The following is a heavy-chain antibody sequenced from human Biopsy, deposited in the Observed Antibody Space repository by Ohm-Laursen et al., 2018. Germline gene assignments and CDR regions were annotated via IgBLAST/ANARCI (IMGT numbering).Heavy chain of an antibody. CDR1: GYNFGNYY. D-gene: IGHD2-21*01. J-gene: IGHJ6*02. CDR3: ARESPLRLGVCGAIRCFKEVFGMDV. Sequence: ASVKVSCKSSGYNFGNYYINWVRQVPGQGLEWLGVINPVVEATMYAQKFQDRITMTRDTSTNTVYMDLTSLTSEDTAVYYCARESPLRLGVCGAIRCFKEVFGMDVWGQGTTVIVSS. V-gene: IGHV1-46*01. CDR2: INPVVEAT.